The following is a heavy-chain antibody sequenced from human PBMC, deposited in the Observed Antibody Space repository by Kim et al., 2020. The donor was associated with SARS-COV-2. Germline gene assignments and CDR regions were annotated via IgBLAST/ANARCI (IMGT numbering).Heavy chain of an antibody. CDR1: GGSISSSSYY. V-gene: IGHV4-39*01. CDR3: ARYCGGSCHDAFDI. Sequence: SETLSLTCTVSGGSISSSSYYWGWIRQPPGKGLEWIGSIYYSGSTYYNPSLKSRVTISVDTSKNQFSLKLSSVTAADTAVYYCARYCGGSCHDAFDIWGQGTMVTVSS. J-gene: IGHJ3*02. CDR2: IYYSGST. D-gene: IGHD2-15*01.